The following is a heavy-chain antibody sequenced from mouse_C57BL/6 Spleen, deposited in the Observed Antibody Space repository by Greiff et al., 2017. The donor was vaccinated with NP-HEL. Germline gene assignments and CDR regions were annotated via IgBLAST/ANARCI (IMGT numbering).Heavy chain of an antibody. J-gene: IGHJ4*01. CDR1: GYTFTSYW. Sequence: QVQLQQPGAELVKPGASVKMSCKASGYTFTSYWITWVKQRPGQGLEWIGDIYPGSGSTNYNEKFKSKATLTVDTSSSTAYMQLSSLTSEDSAVYYCARWDYGSSPYAMDYWGQGTSVTVSA. CDR2: IYPGSGST. CDR3: ARWDYGSSPYAMDY. V-gene: IGHV1-55*01. D-gene: IGHD1-1*01.